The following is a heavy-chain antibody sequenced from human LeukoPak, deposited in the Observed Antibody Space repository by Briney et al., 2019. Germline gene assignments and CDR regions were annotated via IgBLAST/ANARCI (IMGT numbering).Heavy chain of an antibody. V-gene: IGHV1-2*02. CDR2: INPNSGGT. D-gene: IGHD4-17*01. CDR3: AREGIDYGDYPFDY. CDR1: GYTFTGYY. Sequence: ASVKVSCKASGYTFTGYYMHWVGQAPGQGLEWMGWINPNSGGTNYAQKFQGRVTMTRDTSISTAYMELSRLRSDDTAVYYCAREGIDYGDYPFDYWGQGTLVTVSS. J-gene: IGHJ4*02.